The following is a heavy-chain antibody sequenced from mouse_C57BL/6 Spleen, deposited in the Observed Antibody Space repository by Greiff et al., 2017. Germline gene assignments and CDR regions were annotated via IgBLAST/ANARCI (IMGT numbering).Heavy chain of an antibody. CDR2: INSDGGST. CDR1: EYEFPSHD. V-gene: IGHV5-2*01. J-gene: IGHJ1*03. Sequence: EVQGVESGGGLVQPGESLKLSCESNEYEFPSHDMSWVRKTPEKRLELVAAINSDGGSTYYPDTMERRFIISRDNTKKTGDLRRSGLRSEEAALYYCARHYGSSYWYFDVWGTGTTVTV. D-gene: IGHD1-1*01. CDR3: ARHYGSSYWYFDV.